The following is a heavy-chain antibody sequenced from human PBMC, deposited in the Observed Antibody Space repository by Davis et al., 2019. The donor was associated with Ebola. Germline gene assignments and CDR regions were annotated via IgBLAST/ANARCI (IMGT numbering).Heavy chain of an antibody. CDR3: ARGDVVVPATPDFDP. D-gene: IGHD2-2*01. Sequence: GESLKISCAASGFTFSNYEMNWVRQAPGKGLEWLSYISSSGSTIYYADSVKGRFTISRDNAKNSLYLQMNSLRAEDTAVYYCARGDVVVPATPDFDPWGQGTLVTVSS. J-gene: IGHJ5*02. CDR1: GFTFSNYE. CDR2: ISSSGSTI. V-gene: IGHV3-48*03.